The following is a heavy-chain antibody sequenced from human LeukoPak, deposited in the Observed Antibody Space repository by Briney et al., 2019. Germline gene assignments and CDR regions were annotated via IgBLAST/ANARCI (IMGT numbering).Heavy chain of an antibody. V-gene: IGHV3-30*02. CDR3: AKDSITMVRGIAY. CDR2: IRYDGSNK. D-gene: IGHD3-10*01. Sequence: GGSLRLSCAASGFTFSSYGMHWVRQAPGKGLEWVAFIRYDGSNKYYADSVKGRFTISRDNSKNTLYLQMNSLRAEDMAVYYCAKDSITMVRGIAYWGQGTLVTVSS. J-gene: IGHJ4*02. CDR1: GFTFSSYG.